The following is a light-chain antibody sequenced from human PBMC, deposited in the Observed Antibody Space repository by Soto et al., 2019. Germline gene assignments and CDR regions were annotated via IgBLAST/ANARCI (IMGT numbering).Light chain of an antibody. CDR3: SSYTSSSTVV. Sequence: QSALTQPASVSGSPGQSITISCTGTSSDVGGYNYVSGYQQHPGKAPKLVIFDVINRPSGVSNRFSGSKSGNTASLTISGLQAEDEADYYCSSYTSSSTVVFGGGTKLTVL. J-gene: IGLJ2*01. CDR2: DVI. CDR1: SSDVGGYNY. V-gene: IGLV2-14*01.